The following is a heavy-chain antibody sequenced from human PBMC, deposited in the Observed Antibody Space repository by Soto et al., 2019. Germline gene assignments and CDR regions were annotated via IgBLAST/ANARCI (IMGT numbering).Heavy chain of an antibody. CDR1: GYTFIGYY. D-gene: IGHD5-18*01. V-gene: IGHV1-2*02. Sequence: ASVKVSCKASGYTFIGYYMHWVRQAPGQGLEWMGWINPNSGGTNYAQKFQGRVTMTRDTSISTAYMELSRLRSDDTAVYYCARETRRATAMEHYYYYYYGMDVWGQGTTVTVSS. CDR2: INPNSGGT. J-gene: IGHJ6*02. CDR3: ARETRRATAMEHYYYYYYGMDV.